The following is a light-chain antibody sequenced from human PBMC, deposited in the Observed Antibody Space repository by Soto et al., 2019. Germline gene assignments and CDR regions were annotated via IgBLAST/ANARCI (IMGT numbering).Light chain of an antibody. CDR1: RSLLKANGYTY. Sequence: DIVMTQSPLPLTVTPGEPASISCRSSRSLLKANGYTYFHWFLQKPGQSPQLLIYLGYNRAPGVPDRFSGAGSGTDFTLEIRRVEAEDVGVYYCMQTLESRTFGQGTKVDIK. J-gene: IGKJ1*01. V-gene: IGKV2-28*01. CDR2: LGY. CDR3: MQTLESRT.